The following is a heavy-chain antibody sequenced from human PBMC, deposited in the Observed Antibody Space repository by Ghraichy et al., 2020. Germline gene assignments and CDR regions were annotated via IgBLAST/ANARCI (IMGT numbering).Heavy chain of an antibody. CDR1: GFNIGNYA. J-gene: IGHJ4*02. D-gene: IGHD2-8*02. Sequence: GGSLRLSCAGSGFNIGNYAMTWVRQAPGKGLEWVSTLSFTDTTTYYADSVKGRFTISRDNFQNTLFLQMSGLRAEDTAIYYCARRADYWGFFDCWGQGTLVTVSS. V-gene: IGHV3-23*01. CDR3: ARRADYWGFFDC. CDR2: LSFTDTTT.